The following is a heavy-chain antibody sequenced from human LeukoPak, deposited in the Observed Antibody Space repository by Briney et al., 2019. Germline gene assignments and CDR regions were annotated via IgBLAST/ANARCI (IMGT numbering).Heavy chain of an antibody. CDR1: GYTFTSYY. CDR3: AREGVSGSYLGI. Sequence: ASVKVSCEASGYTFTSYYMHWVRQAPGQGLEWMGIINPSGGSTSYAQKFKGRVTMTRDTSTSTVYMELSSLRSEDTAVYYCAREGVSGSYLGIWGQGTMVTVSS. D-gene: IGHD1-26*01. CDR2: INPSGGST. J-gene: IGHJ3*02. V-gene: IGHV1-46*01.